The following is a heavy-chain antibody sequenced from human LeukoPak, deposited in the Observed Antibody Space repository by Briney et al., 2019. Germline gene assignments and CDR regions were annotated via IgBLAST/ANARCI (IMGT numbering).Heavy chain of an antibody. CDR1: SGSISDYY. V-gene: IGHV4-59*01. Sequence: SETLSLTCTVSSGSISDYYWSWIRQPPGKGLEWIGYISYSGSTNYNPSLKSRVTISVDTSNNQFSLKLSSVTAADTAVYYCARESRLNMIHVDYWGQGTLVTVSS. CDR2: ISYSGST. D-gene: IGHD3-16*01. CDR3: ARESRLNMIHVDY. J-gene: IGHJ4*02.